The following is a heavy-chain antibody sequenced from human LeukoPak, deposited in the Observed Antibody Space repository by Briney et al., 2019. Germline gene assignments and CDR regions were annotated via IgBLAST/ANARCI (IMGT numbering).Heavy chain of an antibody. Sequence: GGSLRLSCAASGFTFSTYWMHWVRQAPGKGLVWVSRINSDGSSTSYADSVKGRFTISRDNAKNTLYLQMNSLRAEDTAIYYCAKAVGSSGYFSRDAFDIWGQGTMVTVSS. V-gene: IGHV3-74*01. D-gene: IGHD3-22*01. CDR3: AKAVGSSGYFSRDAFDI. J-gene: IGHJ3*02. CDR1: GFTFSTYW. CDR2: INSDGSST.